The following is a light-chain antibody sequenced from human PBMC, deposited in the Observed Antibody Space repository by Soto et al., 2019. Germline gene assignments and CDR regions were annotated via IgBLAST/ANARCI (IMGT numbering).Light chain of an antibody. V-gene: IGKV1-27*01. J-gene: IGKJ2*01. CDR2: AAS. CDR3: QKYNSAPMYT. Sequence: DIQMTQSPSSLSASVGDRVTITCRASQGISNYLAWYQQKPGKVPKLLIYAASTLQSGVPSRFSGSGSGTDFTLTISSLQPADVATYYCQKYNSAPMYTFGQGTKLEIK. CDR1: QGISNY.